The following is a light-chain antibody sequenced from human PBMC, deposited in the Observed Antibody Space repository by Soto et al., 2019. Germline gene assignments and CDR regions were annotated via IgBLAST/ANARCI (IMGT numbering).Light chain of an antibody. CDR2: DVS. Sequence: QSALTQPRSVSGSPGQSVTISCTGTSSDVGGYNYVSWYQQHPGKAPKLMIYDVSKRPSGVPDRFSGSKSGNTASLTISGLQAEDEDDYYCCPYAGSYNFVFGTGTKVTVL. CDR1: SSDVGGYNY. J-gene: IGLJ1*01. V-gene: IGLV2-11*01. CDR3: CPYAGSYNFV.